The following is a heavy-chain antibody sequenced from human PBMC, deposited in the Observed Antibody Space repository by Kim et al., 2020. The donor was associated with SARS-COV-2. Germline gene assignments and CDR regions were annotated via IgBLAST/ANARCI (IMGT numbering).Heavy chain of an antibody. V-gene: IGHV1-8*01. J-gene: IGHJ6*02. Sequence: ASVKVSCKASGYTFTSYDINWVRQATGQGLEWMGWMNPNSGNTGYAQKFQGRVTMTRNTSISTAYMELSSLRSEDTAVYYCARGLAAAGFNGMDVWGQGTTVTVSS. CDR1: GYTFTSYD. CDR2: MNPNSGNT. D-gene: IGHD6-13*01. CDR3: ARGLAAAGFNGMDV.